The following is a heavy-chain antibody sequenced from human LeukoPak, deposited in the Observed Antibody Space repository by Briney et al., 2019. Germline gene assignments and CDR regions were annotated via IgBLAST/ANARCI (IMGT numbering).Heavy chain of an antibody. V-gene: IGHV4-34*01. D-gene: IGHD4-23*01. J-gene: IGHJ4*02. CDR2: INHSGST. Sequence: SGTLSLTCAVYGGSFSGYYWSWIRQPPGKGLEWIGEINHSGSTNYNPSLKSRVTISVDTSKNQFSLKLSSVTAADTAVYYCARLDDYGGNGNDYWGQGTLVTVSS. CDR3: ARLDDYGGNGNDY. CDR1: GGSFSGYY.